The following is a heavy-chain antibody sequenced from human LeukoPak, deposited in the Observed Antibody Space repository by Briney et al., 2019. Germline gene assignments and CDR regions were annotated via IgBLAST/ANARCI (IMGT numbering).Heavy chain of an antibody. CDR2: ITGSGGNT. CDR3: AKAASSSWPSYYYGMDV. V-gene: IGHV3-23*01. CDR1: GFIFSSYS. Sequence: PGGSLRLSCAASGFIFSSYSMSWVRQAPGMGLEWVSVITGSGGNTYYADSVKGRFTISKDNSKNTVYLQMSSLRVDDTAVYCCAKAASSSWPSYYYGMDVWGQGTTVTVSS. J-gene: IGHJ6*02. D-gene: IGHD6-13*01.